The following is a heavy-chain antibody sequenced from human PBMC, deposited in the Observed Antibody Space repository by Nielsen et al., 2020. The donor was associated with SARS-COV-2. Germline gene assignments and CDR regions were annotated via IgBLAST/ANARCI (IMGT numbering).Heavy chain of an antibody. CDR2: IYYSGST. CDR3: ARVGVVPAAIFGSYYYYYMDV. D-gene: IGHD2-2*01. CDR1: GGSISSSSYY. V-gene: IGHV4-39*01. Sequence: SETLSLTCTVSGGSISSSSYYWGWIRQPPGKGLEWIGSIYYSGSTYYNPSLKSRVTISVDTSKNQFSLKLSSVTAADTAVYYCARVGVVPAAIFGSYYYYYMDVWGKGTTVTVSS. J-gene: IGHJ6*03.